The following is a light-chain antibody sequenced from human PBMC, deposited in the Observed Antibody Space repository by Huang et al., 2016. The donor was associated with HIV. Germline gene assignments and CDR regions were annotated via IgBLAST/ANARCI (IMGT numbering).Light chain of an antibody. CDR2: GAS. J-gene: IGKJ4*01. Sequence: EIVMTQSPVTLSVSPGESATLSCRASQSVSTNLAWYQRKPGQSPRLLIHGASTRATGIPARFSGSGSGTEFTLTISSLQSEDSAVYYCQQYNNWPPLTFGGGTKVEIK. CDR3: QQYNNWPPLT. CDR1: QSVSTN. V-gene: IGKV3-15*01.